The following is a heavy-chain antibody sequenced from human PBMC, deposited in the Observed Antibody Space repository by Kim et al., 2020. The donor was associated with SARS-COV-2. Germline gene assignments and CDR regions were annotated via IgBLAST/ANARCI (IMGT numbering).Heavy chain of an antibody. Sequence: SLKSRVTISVDTSKNQFSLKLSSVTAADTAVYYCARGLLRFGELKRFDYWGQGTLVTVSS. D-gene: IGHD3-10*01. V-gene: IGHV4-59*09. CDR3: ARGLLRFGELKRFDY. J-gene: IGHJ4*02.